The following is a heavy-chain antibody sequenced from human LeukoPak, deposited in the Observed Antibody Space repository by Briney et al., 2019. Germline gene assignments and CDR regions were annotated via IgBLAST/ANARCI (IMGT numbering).Heavy chain of an antibody. D-gene: IGHD1-20*01. CDR1: GGTFSSYA. CDR3: ARDGELTGTTFGYYFDY. J-gene: IGHJ4*02. CDR2: SIPIFGTA. V-gene: IGHV1-69*13. Sequence: SVKVSCKASGGTFSSYAISWVRQAPGQGLEWMGESIPIFGTANYAQKFQGRVTITADESTSTAYMELSSLRSEDTAVYYCARDGELTGTTFGYYFDYWGQGTLVTVSS.